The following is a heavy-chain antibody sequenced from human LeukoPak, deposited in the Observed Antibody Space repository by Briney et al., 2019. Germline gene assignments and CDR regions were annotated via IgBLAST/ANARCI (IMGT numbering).Heavy chain of an antibody. V-gene: IGHV1-69*13. CDR3: ARPFGYCSSTSCPTPFDY. CDR1: GGTFSSYA. Sequence: SVKVSCKASGGTFSSYAISWVRQAPRQGLEWMGGIIPIFGTANYAQKFHGRVTITADESTSTAYMEMSSLRSEDTAVCYCARPFGYCSSTSCPTPFDYWGQGTLVTVSS. D-gene: IGHD2-2*01. CDR2: IIPIFGTA. J-gene: IGHJ4*02.